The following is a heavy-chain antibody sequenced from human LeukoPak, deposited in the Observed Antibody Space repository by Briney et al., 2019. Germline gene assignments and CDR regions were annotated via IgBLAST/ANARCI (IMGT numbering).Heavy chain of an antibody. J-gene: IGHJ4*02. CDR2: ISGSGIST. D-gene: IGHD3-10*01. Sequence: GGSLRLSCAASGFTFSSYWMSWVRQAPGKGLEWVSAISGSGISTYYADSVKGRFTISRDNSNNTLYLQMSSLRAGDTAVYYCAKRANRGVLGEFDYWGQGTLVTVSS. CDR3: AKRANRGVLGEFDY. V-gene: IGHV3-23*01. CDR1: GFTFSSYW.